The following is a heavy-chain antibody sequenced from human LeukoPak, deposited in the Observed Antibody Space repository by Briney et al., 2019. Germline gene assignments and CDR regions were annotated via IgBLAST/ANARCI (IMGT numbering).Heavy chain of an antibody. J-gene: IGHJ4*02. CDR2: INHSGST. CDR1: GGSFRGYY. Sequence: SETVSLTCAVYGGSFRGYYWSWIRQPPGKGLEWSGEINHSGSTNYNPSLKSRVTISVDTSKNPFSLKLSSVTAADTAVYYCASAYSTPVSGWGQGTLVTV. CDR3: ASAYSTPVSG. D-gene: IGHD2-15*01. V-gene: IGHV4-34*01.